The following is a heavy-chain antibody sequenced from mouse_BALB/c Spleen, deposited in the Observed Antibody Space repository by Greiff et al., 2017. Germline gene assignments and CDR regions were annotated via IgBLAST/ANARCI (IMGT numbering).Heavy chain of an antibody. CDR1: GFNIKDYY. D-gene: IGHD2-1*01. CDR3: ASGNYGMDY. J-gene: IGHJ4*01. V-gene: IGHV14-1*02. CDR2: IDPENGNT. Sequence: EVQLQQSGAELVRPGALVTLSCKASGFNIKDYYMHWGKQRPEQGLEWIGWIDPENGNTIYDPKFQGKASITADTSSNTAYLQLSSLTSEDTAVYYCASGNYGMDYWGQGTSVTVSS.